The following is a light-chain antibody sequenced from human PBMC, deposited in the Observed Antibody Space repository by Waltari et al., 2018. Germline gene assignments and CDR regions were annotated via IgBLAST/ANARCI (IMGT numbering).Light chain of an antibody. CDR1: QSIRDY. V-gene: IGKV1-5*01. CDR3: QHYSGFSSRT. CDR2: DAS. J-gene: IGKJ1*01. Sequence: DIQMTQSPSTLSPSVGDTVTITCRAIQSIRDYLAWYQQKPWKAPKLLIYDASTLKNGVTSRFSGSVSGTEFTLTISSLQPDDFATYYCQHYSGFSSRTFGQGTKVDIK.